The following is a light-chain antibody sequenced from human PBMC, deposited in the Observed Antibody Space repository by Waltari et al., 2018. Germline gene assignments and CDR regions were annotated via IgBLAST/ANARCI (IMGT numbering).Light chain of an antibody. CDR3: QQYNNWPLT. CDR1: QSISST. Sequence: EIVMTQSPDTLSVSPGERVTLSCRASQSISSTLAWHQQKPGQAPRLLIYPASTRATGIPARFSGSGSGTEFTLTISSLQSEDFAVYYCQQYNNWPLTFGGGTKVEIK. CDR2: PAS. J-gene: IGKJ4*01. V-gene: IGKV3-15*01.